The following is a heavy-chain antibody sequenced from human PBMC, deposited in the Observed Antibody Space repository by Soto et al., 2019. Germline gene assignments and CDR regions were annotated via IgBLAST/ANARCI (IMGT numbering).Heavy chain of an antibody. D-gene: IGHD3-10*01. CDR3: AKERTYYCGSGSYHHYGMDV. V-gene: IGHV3-23*01. Sequence: EVQLLESGGGLVQPGGSLRLSCAASGFTFSSYAMSWVRQAPGKGLEWVSSIRGSGGSTQYADSVKGRFTISRDNSKNTXYXLMNSLRAEDTAVYCCAKERTYYCGSGSYHHYGMDVWGQGTTVTVSS. CDR2: IRGSGGST. J-gene: IGHJ6*02. CDR1: GFTFSSYA.